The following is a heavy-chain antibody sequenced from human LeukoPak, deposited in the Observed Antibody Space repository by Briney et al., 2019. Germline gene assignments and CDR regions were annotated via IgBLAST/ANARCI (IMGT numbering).Heavy chain of an antibody. J-gene: IGHJ4*02. Sequence: SVKVSCKASGGTFSSYAISWVRQAPGQGLEWTGGIIPIFGTANYAQKFRGRVTITTDESTSTAYMELSSLRSEDTAVYYCASQTWGIAAAGTADYWGQGTLVTVSS. V-gene: IGHV1-69*05. CDR3: ASQTWGIAAAGTADY. CDR2: IIPIFGTA. D-gene: IGHD6-13*01. CDR1: GGTFSSYA.